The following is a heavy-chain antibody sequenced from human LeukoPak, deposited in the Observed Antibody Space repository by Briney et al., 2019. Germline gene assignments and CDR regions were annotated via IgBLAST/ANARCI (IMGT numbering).Heavy chain of an antibody. CDR2: INPNSGGT. Sequence: ASVKVSCKASGYTFTGYYMHWVRQAPGQGLEWMGWINPNSGGTNCAQKFQGRVTMTRDTSIGTAYMELSRLRSDDTAVYYCARHCSSTSCYDAFDIWGQGTMVTVSS. V-gene: IGHV1-2*02. D-gene: IGHD2-2*01. CDR3: ARHCSSTSCYDAFDI. J-gene: IGHJ3*02. CDR1: GYTFTGYY.